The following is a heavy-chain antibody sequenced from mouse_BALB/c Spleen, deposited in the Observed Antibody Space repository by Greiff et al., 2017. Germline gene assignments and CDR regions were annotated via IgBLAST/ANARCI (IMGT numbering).Heavy chain of an antibody. CDR3: AELGRDY. D-gene: IGHD4-1*01. CDR1: GYSITSDYA. Sequence: VQLKQSGPGLVKPSQSLSLTCTVTGYSITSDYAWNWIRQFPGNKLEWMGYISYSGSTSYNPSLKSRISITRDTSKNQFFLQLNSVTTEDTATYYCAELGRDYWGQGTTLTVSS. V-gene: IGHV3-2*02. CDR2: ISYSGST. J-gene: IGHJ2*01.